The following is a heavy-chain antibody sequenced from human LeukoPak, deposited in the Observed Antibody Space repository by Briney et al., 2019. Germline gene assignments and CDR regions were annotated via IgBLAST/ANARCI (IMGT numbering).Heavy chain of an antibody. CDR3: AKEDLRYFDWLLSPGGMDV. CDR1: GFTFDDYG. V-gene: IGHV3-20*04. CDR2: INWNGGST. D-gene: IGHD3-9*01. J-gene: IGHJ6*03. Sequence: TGGSLRLSCAASGFTFDDYGMSWVRQAPGKGLEWVSGINWNGGSTGYADSVKGRFTISRDNAKNSLYLQMNSLRAEDTAVYYCAKEDLRYFDWLLSPGGMDVWGKGTTVTISS.